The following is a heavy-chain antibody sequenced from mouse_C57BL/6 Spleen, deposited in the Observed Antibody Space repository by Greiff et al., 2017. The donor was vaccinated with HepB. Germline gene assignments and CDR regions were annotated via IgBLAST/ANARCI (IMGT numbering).Heavy chain of an antibody. D-gene: IGHD1-1*01. V-gene: IGHV1-42*01. Sequence: EVQLQQSGPELVKPGASVKISCKASGYSFTGYYMNWVKQSPEKSLEWIGEINPSTGGTTYNQKFKAKATLTVDKSSSTAYMQLKSLTSEDSAVYYCARSGHYYGSSYDWYFDVWGTGTTVTVSS. CDR1: GYSFTGYY. CDR3: ARSGHYYGSSYDWYFDV. J-gene: IGHJ1*03. CDR2: INPSTGGT.